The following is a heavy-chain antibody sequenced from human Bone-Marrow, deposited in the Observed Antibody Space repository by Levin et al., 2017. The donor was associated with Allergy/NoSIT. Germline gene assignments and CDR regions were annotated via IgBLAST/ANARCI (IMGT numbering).Heavy chain of an antibody. CDR1: GGTFSSYA. D-gene: IGHD3-10*01. CDR2: IIPIFGTA. Sequence: SVKVSCKASGGTFSSYAISWVRQAPGQGLEWMGGIIPIFGTANYAQKFQGRVTITADESTSTAYMELSSLRSEDTAVYYCARYWVRGVISPIDYYYYGMDVWGQGTTVTVSS. V-gene: IGHV1-69*13. CDR3: ARYWVRGVISPIDYYYYGMDV. J-gene: IGHJ6*02.